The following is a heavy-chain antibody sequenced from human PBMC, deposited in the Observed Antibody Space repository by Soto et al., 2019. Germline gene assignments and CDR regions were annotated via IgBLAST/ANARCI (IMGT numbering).Heavy chain of an antibody. CDR2: IYYSGST. CDR3: ARHISSSWYTSGYYFDY. D-gene: IGHD6-13*01. CDR1: GGSISSSSYY. V-gene: IGHV4-39*01. J-gene: IGHJ4*02. Sequence: SETLSLTCTVSGGSISSSSYYWGWIRQPPGKGLEWIGSIYYSGSTYYNLSLKSRVTISVDTSKNQFSLKLSSVTAADTAVYYCARHISSSWYTSGYYFDYWGQGTLVTVSS.